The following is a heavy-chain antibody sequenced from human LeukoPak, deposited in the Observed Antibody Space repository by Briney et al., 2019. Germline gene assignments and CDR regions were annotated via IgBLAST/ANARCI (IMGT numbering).Heavy chain of an antibody. D-gene: IGHD5-24*01. V-gene: IGHV4-34*01. Sequence: KPSETLSLTCAVYGGSFSGYHWSWIRQPPGKGLEWIGEINHSGSTNYNPSLKSRVTISVDTSKNQFSLKLSSVTAADTAVYYCARRRLWPYYYMDVWGKGTTVTVSS. J-gene: IGHJ6*03. CDR2: INHSGST. CDR3: ARRRLWPYYYMDV. CDR1: GGSFSGYH.